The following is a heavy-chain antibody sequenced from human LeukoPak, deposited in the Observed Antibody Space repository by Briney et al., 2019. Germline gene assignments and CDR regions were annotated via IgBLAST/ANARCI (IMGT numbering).Heavy chain of an antibody. J-gene: IGHJ3*02. D-gene: IGHD3-22*01. CDR3: ATPETHYYDSSGYYYGAFDI. CDR2: FDPEDGET. V-gene: IGHV1-24*01. CDR1: GYTLTELS. Sequence: GASVKVSCKVSGYTLTELSMHWVRQAPGKGLEWMGGFDPEDGETNYAQKFQGTVTMTEDTTTDTAYMELSSLRSEDTAVYYCATPETHYYDSSGYYYGAFDIWGQGTMVTVSS.